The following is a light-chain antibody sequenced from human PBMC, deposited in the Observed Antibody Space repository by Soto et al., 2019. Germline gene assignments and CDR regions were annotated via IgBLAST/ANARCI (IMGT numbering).Light chain of an antibody. CDR3: QQYYSYPA. V-gene: IGKV4-1*01. J-gene: IGKJ1*01. Sequence: IVMTQSPDSLAVSLGERATINCKSSQTVLSSSNNQNYLAWYRQKPGQPPQLRILWASTRESGVPDRFSGSGSGTDFTLTISSLQAEDVAVYYCQQYYSYPAFGQGTRVEIK. CDR1: QTVLSSSNNQNY. CDR2: WAS.